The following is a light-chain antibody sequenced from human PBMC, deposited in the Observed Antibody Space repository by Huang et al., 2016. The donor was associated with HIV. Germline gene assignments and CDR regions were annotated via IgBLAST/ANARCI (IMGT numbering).Light chain of an antibody. CDR3: QQHNNWPWT. CDR1: QSVGSN. V-gene: IGKV3-15*01. CDR2: GAS. J-gene: IGKJ1*01. Sequence: EIVMMQSPATLSVSPGERATLSCRASQSVGSNLVWYQQKPGQAPRLLSYGASKRATGLPARFTGGGSGTEFTLTISSLQSEDFAVYYCQQHNNWPWTFGLGTKVEI.